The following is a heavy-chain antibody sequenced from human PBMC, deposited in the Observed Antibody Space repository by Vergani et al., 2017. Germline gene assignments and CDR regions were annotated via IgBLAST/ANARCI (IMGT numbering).Heavy chain of an antibody. CDR2: ISWNSGSI. J-gene: IGHJ6*02. D-gene: IGHD3-22*01. Sequence: EVQLVESGGGLVQPGRSLRLSCAASGFTFDDYAMHWVRQAPGKGLEWVSGISWNSGSIGYADSVKGRFTIARENAKNSLYLQMNSLRAGDTAVYYCARAYYYDSSGYLFGRDVWGQGTTVTVSS. CDR3: ARAYYYDSSGYLFGRDV. CDR1: GFTFDDYA. V-gene: IGHV3-9*01.